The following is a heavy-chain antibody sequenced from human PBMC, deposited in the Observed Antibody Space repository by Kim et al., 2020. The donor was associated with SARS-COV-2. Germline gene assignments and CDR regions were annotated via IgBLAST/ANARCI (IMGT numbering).Heavy chain of an antibody. CDR2: IWYDGSNK. J-gene: IGHJ6*02. Sequence: GGSLRLSCAASGFTFSSYGMHWVRQAPGKGLEWVAVIWYDGSNKYYADSVKGRFTISRDNSKNTLYLQMNSLRAEDTAVYYCARGAGPYSYGYWKYYYYGMDVWGQGTTVTVSS. CDR3: ARGAGPYSYGYWKYYYYGMDV. CDR1: GFTFSSYG. V-gene: IGHV3-33*01. D-gene: IGHD5-18*01.